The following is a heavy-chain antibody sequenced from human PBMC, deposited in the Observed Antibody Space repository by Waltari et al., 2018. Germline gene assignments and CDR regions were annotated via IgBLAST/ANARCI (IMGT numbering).Heavy chain of an antibody. CDR2: IIPILGIA. J-gene: IGHJ3*02. CDR3: AREENRRDDAFDI. V-gene: IGHV1-69*08. CDR1: GGTFSSYT. Sequence: QVQLVQSGAGVKKPGSSVKVSCKASGGTFSSYTISWVRQAPGQGLEWMGRIIPILGIANYAQKFQGRVTITADKSTSTAYMELSSLRSEDTAVYYCAREENRRDDAFDIWGQGTMVTVSS.